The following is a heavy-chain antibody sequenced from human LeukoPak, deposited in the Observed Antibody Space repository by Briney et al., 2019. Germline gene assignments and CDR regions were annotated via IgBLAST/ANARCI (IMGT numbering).Heavy chain of an antibody. CDR3: ARGGSSWYLDAFDI. D-gene: IGHD6-13*01. CDR1: GFTFDDYG. J-gene: IGHJ3*02. CDR2: INWNGGST. V-gene: IGHV3-20*01. Sequence: SRGSLRLSCAASGFTFDDYGMSWVRQAPGKGLEWVSGINWNGGSTGYADSVKGRFTISRDNAKNSLYLQMNSLRAEDTALYHCARGGSSWYLDAFDIWGQGTMVTVSS.